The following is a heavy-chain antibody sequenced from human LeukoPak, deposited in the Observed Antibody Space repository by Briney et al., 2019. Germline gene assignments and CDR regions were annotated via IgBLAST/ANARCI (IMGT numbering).Heavy chain of an antibody. J-gene: IGHJ4*02. V-gene: IGHV1-46*01. CDR3: ARDQFEGYCSSTSCYTGTFDY. CDR2: INPSGGST. D-gene: IGHD2-2*02. CDR1: GYTFTSYY. Sequence: APVKVSCKASGYTFTSYYMHWVRQAPGQGLEWMGIINPSGGSTSYAQKFQGRVAMTRDMSTSTVYMELSSLRSEDTAVYYCARDQFEGYCSSTSCYTGTFDYWGQGTLVTVSS.